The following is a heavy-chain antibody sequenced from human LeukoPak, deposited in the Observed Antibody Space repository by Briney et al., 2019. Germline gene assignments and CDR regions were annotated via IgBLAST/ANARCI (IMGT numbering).Heavy chain of an antibody. CDR1: GGSISNYY. CDR2: IRSSGST. J-gene: IGHJ4*02. Sequence: SGTLSLTCTVSGGSISNYYWNWVRQPPGKGLEWIGYIRSSGSTNYSPSLKSRVTMSVDMSKNQISLKLSSVTAADTAVYYCARTEYFDSWGQGTLVTVSS. V-gene: IGHV4-59*01. CDR3: ARTEYFDS.